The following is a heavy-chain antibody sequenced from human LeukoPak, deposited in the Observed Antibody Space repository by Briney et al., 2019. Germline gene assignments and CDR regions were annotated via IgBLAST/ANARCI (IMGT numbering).Heavy chain of an antibody. CDR2: IYYSGST. CDR3: ARGRYSSGWYDYYYYYGMDV. J-gene: IGHJ6*02. D-gene: IGHD6-19*01. Sequence: SGTLSLTCTVSGGSISSYYWSWIRQPPGKGLEWIGYIYYSGSTNYNPSLKSRVTISVDTSKNQFSLKLSSVTAADTAVYYCARGRYSSGWYDYYYYYGMDVWGQGTTVTVSS. CDR1: GGSISSYY. V-gene: IGHV4-59*01.